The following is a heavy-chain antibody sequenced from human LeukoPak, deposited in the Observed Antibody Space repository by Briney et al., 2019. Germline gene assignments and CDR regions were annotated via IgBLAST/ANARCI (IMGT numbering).Heavy chain of an antibody. J-gene: IGHJ3*02. CDR2: ISSSSSTI. D-gene: IGHD6-19*01. V-gene: IGHV3-48*01. CDR1: GFTFSTYS. CDR3: AKDGVAGTITAFDI. Sequence: PGGSLRLSCAASGFTFSTYSMNWVRQAPGKGLEWVSYISSSSSTIYYADSVKGRFTISRDNAKNSLYLQMNSLRAEDTAVYYCAKDGVAGTITAFDIWGQGTMVTVSS.